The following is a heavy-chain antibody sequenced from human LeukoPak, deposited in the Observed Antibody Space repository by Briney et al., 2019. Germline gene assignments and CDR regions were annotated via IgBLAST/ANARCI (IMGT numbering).Heavy chain of an antibody. V-gene: IGHV4-34*01. CDR3: ARGQYYYDSSGYRQYYFDY. Sequence: PSETLSLTCAVYGGSFSGYYWSWIRQPPGKGLEWIGEINHSGSTNYNPSLKSRVTISVDTSKNQFSLKLSSVTAVDTAVYYCARGQYYYDSSGYRQYYFDYWGQGTLVTVSS. J-gene: IGHJ4*02. CDR2: INHSGST. D-gene: IGHD3-22*01. CDR1: GGSFSGYY.